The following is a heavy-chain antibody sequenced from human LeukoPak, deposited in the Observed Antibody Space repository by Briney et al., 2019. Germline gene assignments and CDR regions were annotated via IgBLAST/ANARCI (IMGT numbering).Heavy chain of an antibody. D-gene: IGHD3-3*01. J-gene: IGHJ6*03. CDR3: AKDRPLRFLEWANLGGYYMDV. CDR2: ISGSGGSK. Sequence: EAGGSLRLSCAASGFTFSSYGMSWVRQAPGKGLEWVSAISGSGGSKYYADSVKGRFTISRDNAKNTLYLQMNSLRAEDTAVYYCAKDRPLRFLEWANLGGYYMDVWGKGTTVTVSS. CDR1: GFTFSSYG. V-gene: IGHV3-23*01.